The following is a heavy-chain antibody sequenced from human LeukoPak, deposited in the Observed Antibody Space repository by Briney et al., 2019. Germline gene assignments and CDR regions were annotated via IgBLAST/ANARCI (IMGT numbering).Heavy chain of an antibody. CDR1: GFTVSSNY. V-gene: IGHV3-23*01. CDR2: ISGSGGST. J-gene: IGHJ4*03. CDR3: ARVIRAAPGKGYFDY. Sequence: GGSLRLSCAASGFTVSSNYMSWVRQAPGKGLEWASSISGSGGSTYHADSVKGRFTISRDSSKNTLYLQMNSLRAEDTAIYYCARVIRAAPGKGYFDYWGRGTLVTVSS. D-gene: IGHD6-13*01.